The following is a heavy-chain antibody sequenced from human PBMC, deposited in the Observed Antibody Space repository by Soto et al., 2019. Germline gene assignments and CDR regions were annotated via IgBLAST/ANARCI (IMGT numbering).Heavy chain of an antibody. CDR2: IIPILGIA. Sequence: QVQLVQSGAEVKKPGSSVKVSCKASGGTFSSYTISWVRQAPGQGLEWMGRIIPILGIANYAQKFQGRVTITADKSTSTAYMELSSLRSEDTAVYYCARDHCSGGSCYPDYWGHGTLVTVSS. CDR1: GGTFSSYT. V-gene: IGHV1-69*08. J-gene: IGHJ4*01. D-gene: IGHD2-15*01. CDR3: ARDHCSGGSCYPDY.